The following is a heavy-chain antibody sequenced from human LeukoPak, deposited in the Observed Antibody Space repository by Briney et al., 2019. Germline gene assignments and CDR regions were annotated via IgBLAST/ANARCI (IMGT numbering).Heavy chain of an antibody. CDR1: GYSITTGHY. J-gene: IGHJ4*02. CDR2: MYHSGSI. V-gene: IGHV4-38-2*02. CDR3: ATDSTKFDC. D-gene: IGHD2-2*01. Sequence: SETLSPTCAVSGYSITTGHYWGWIRQPPGKGLEWIGSMYHSGSIYFNPSLKSRVTISIDTSKNQFSLKLNSVTAADTAVYYCATDSTKFDCWGQGILVTVSS.